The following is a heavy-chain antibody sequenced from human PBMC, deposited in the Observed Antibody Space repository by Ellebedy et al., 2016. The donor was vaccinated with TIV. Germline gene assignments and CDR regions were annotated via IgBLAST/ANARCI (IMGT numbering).Heavy chain of an antibody. CDR1: GGSISSYY. V-gene: IGHV4-59*08. J-gene: IGHJ4*02. CDR2: IYYSGST. Sequence: SETLSLXXTVSGGSISSYYWSWIRQPPGKGLEWIGYIYYSGSTNYNPSLKSRVTISVDTSKNQFSLKLSSVTAADTAVYYCASMVWGVFDYWGQGTLVTVSS. CDR3: ASMVWGVFDY. D-gene: IGHD3-10*01.